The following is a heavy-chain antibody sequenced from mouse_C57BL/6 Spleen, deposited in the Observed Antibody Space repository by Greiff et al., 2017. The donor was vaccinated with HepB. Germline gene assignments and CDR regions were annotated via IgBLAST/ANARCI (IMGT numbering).Heavy chain of an antibody. V-gene: IGHV5-9*01. CDR1: GFTFSSYT. CDR3: ARLLTTVVAYYAMDY. Sequence: EVMLVESGGGLVKPGGSLKLSCAASGFTFSSYTMSWVRQTPEKRLEWVATISGGGGNTYYPDSVKGRFTISRDNAKNTLYLQMSSLRSEDTALYYCARLLTTVVAYYAMDYWGQGTSVTVSS. CDR2: ISGGGGNT. J-gene: IGHJ4*01. D-gene: IGHD1-1*01.